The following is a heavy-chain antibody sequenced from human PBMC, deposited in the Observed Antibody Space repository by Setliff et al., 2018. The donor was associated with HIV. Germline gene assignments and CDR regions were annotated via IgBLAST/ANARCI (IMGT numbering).Heavy chain of an antibody. V-gene: IGHV2-26*01. J-gene: IGHJ6*02. D-gene: IGHD3-22*01. Sequence: SGPTLVNPTETLTLTCTVSGFSLSNARMGVSWIRQPPGKALEWLAHIFSNDEKSYSTSLKSRLTISKDTSKSQVVLTMTNMDPVDTATYYCAHRNYYDSSGYPDYYYGMDVWGQGTTVTAP. CDR1: GFSLSNARMG. CDR2: IFSNDEK. CDR3: AHRNYYDSSGYPDYYYGMDV.